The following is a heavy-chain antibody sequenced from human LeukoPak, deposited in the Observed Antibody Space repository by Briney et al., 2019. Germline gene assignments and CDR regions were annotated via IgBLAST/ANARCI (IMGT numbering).Heavy chain of an antibody. J-gene: IGHJ4*02. CDR2: IYSGGST. CDR3: ARDGARGTWCSGGNCYAY. D-gene: IGHD2-15*01. V-gene: IGHV3-53*01. Sequence: GGSLRLSCAASGFTVSSNYMSWVRQAPGKGPEWVSVIYSGGSTYYADSVKGRFTISRDNSKNTLYLQMNSLRAEDTAVYYCARDGARGTWCSGGNCYAYWGQGTLVTVSS. CDR1: GFTVSSNY.